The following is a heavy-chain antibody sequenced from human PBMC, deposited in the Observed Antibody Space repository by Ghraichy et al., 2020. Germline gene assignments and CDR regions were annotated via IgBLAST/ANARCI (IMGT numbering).Heavy chain of an antibody. CDR2: ISGSGGS. J-gene: IGHJ6*02. Sequence: GGSLRLSCAASGFTFSRYTMSWVRQAPGKGLEWVSGISGSGGSSYADSVKGRFTISRDNSENTLYVQMNSLRAEDTAIYYCVRCREGFRSDGDSYYYGMDVWGQGTTVAVAS. CDR1: GFTFSRYT. V-gene: IGHV3-23*01. CDR3: VRCREGFRSDGDSYYYGMDV. D-gene: IGHD1-26*01.